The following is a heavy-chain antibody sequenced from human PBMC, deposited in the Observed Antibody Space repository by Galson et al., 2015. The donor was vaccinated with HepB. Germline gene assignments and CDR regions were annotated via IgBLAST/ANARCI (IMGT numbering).Heavy chain of an antibody. CDR3: ARDPHSSGFFRS. J-gene: IGHJ4*02. Sequence: SVKVSCKAIGDSFASYDINWVRQAPGQGLEWMGWISSYNGDRNYAQNLQGRLTMTTDTSTSTGYMELRGLRSDDTAMYFCARDPHSSGFFRSWGQGTLVTVSA. V-gene: IGHV1-18*01. CDR2: ISSYNGDR. D-gene: IGHD3-22*01. CDR1: GDSFASYD.